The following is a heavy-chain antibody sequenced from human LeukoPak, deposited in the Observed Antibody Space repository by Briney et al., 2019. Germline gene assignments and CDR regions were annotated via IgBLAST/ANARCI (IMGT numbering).Heavy chain of an antibody. V-gene: IGHV1-24*01. CDR1: GYTLTELS. J-gene: IGHJ5*02. D-gene: IGHD2-8*02. CDR2: FDPEDGET. Sequence: ASVKVSCKVSGYTLTELSMHWVGQAPGKGLEWRGGFDPEDGETIYAQKFQGRVTMTEDTSTDTAYMELSSLRSEDTAVYYCATIVLGGNWFDPWGQGTLVTVSS. CDR3: ATIVLGGNWFDP.